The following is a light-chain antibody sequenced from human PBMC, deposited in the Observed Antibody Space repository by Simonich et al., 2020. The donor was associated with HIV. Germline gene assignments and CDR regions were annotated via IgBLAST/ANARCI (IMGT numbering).Light chain of an antibody. CDR3: QTWGSGIQV. CDR1: SGHSSYA. CDR2: LNSDGTH. V-gene: IGLV4-69*01. J-gene: IGLJ3*02. Sequence: QLVLTQSPSASASLGASVKLTCTLSSGHSSYAVAWHQQLPEKGPRYLMKLNSDGTHNKGDGIPDRFSGSSSGAERYLTNSSLQSEDEADYYCQTWGSGIQVFGGGTKLTVL.